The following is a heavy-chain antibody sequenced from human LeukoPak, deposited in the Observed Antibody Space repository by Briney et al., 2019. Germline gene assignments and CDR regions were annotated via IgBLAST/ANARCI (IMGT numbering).Heavy chain of an antibody. CDR1: GFTFSSYW. D-gene: IGHD3-9*01. CDR3: ARDFLTGYPNWFDP. V-gene: IGHV3-7*03. Sequence: GGSLRLSCAASGFTFSSYWMSWVRQAPGKGLEWVANIKQDGSEKYYVDSVKGRFTISRDNAKNSLYLQMNSLRAEDTAVYYCARDFLTGYPNWFDPWGQGTLVTVSS. CDR2: IKQDGSEK. J-gene: IGHJ5*02.